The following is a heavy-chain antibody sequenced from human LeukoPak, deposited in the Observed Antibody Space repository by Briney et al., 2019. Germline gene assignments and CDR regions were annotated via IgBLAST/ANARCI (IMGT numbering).Heavy chain of an antibody. D-gene: IGHD4-17*01. CDR2: ISYDGSNK. J-gene: IGHJ4*02. V-gene: IGHV3-30*18. CDR1: GFTFSSYA. Sequence: GGSLRLSCAASGFTFSSYAMSWVRQAPGKGLEWVAVISYDGSNKCYADSVKGRFTISRDNSKNTLYLQMNSLRAEDTAVYYCAKDPGYGDYSGGQGTLVTVSS. CDR3: AKDPGYGDYS.